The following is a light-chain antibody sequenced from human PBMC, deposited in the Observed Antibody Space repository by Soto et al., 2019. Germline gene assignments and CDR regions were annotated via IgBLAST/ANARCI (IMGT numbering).Light chain of an antibody. J-gene: IGKJ4*01. Sequence: DIVMTQSPDSLAVSLGERATINCKSSQNLLYSSNNKNYLAWYQQKPGQPPKLLIYCASTRESGVPDRFSGSGSGTDFTLTISSLQAEDVAVYYCQQYDRTPLTFGGGTKVEIK. V-gene: IGKV4-1*01. CDR3: QQYDRTPLT. CDR1: QNLLYSSNNKNY. CDR2: CAS.